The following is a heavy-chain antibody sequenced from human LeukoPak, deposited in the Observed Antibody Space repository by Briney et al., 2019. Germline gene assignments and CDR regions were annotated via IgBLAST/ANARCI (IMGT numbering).Heavy chain of an antibody. V-gene: IGHV3-48*03. J-gene: IGHJ4*02. D-gene: IGHD5-18*01. CDR1: GFTFSSYE. CDR2: ISSSGSTI. CDR3: AKGAGIQLWPSFDY. Sequence: GGSLRLSCAASGFTFSSYEMNWVRQAPGKGLEWVSYISSSGSTIYYADSVKGRFTISRDNAKNSLYLQVNSLRAEDTAIYYCAKGAGIQLWPSFDYWGQGTLVTVSS.